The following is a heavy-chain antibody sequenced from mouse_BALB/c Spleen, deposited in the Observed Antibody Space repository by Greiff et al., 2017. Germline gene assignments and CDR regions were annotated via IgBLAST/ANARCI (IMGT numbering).Heavy chain of an antibody. CDR3: ARHGGNYGWFAY. D-gene: IGHD1-1*02. V-gene: IGHV5-12-1*01. CDR1: GFAFSSYD. CDR2: ISSGGGST. J-gene: IGHJ3*01. Sequence: EVHLVESGGGLVKPGGSLKLSCAASGFAFSSYDMSWVRQTPEKRLEWVAYISSGGGSTYYPDTVKGRFTISRDNAKNTLYLQMSSLKSEDTAMYYCARHGGNYGWFAYWGQGTLVTVSA.